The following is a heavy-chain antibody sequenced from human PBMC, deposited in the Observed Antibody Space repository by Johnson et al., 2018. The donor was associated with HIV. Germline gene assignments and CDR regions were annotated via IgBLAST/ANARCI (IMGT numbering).Heavy chain of an antibody. J-gene: IGHJ3*02. Sequence: QVQLVESGGGVVQPGRSLRLSCAASGFSFSSYAMHWVRQSPGKGLEWVAVVSYDGSNKYYADSVKGRFTISRDNSKKTLYLQMNSLRAEDTAVYYCARGTYYYGSGNAFDMWGQGTMVTVSS. CDR3: ARGTYYYGSGNAFDM. V-gene: IGHV3-30*04. CDR2: VSYDGSNK. CDR1: GFSFSSYA. D-gene: IGHD3-10*01.